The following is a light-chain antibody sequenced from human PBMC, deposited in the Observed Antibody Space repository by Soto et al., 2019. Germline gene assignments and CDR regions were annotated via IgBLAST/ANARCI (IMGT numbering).Light chain of an antibody. CDR2: GAS. CDR3: QQYGSSPPT. J-gene: IGKJ1*01. V-gene: IGKV3-20*01. CDR1: QSVNSNY. Sequence: EIVLTQSPGTLSLSPGERATLSCRASQSVNSNYLAWYRRKPGPAPSLLIYGASTRATGIPGRFSGSGSGPDFTLTITRLEPEDFAVYYCQQYGSSPPTFGQGTKVEIK.